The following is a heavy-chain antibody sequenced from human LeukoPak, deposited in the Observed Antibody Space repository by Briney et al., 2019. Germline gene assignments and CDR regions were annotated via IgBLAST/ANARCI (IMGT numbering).Heavy chain of an antibody. CDR2: ISGSGGST. J-gene: IGHJ4*02. Sequence: QTGGSLRLSCAASGFTFSSYGMSWVRQAPGKGLEWVSTISGSGGSTYYADSVKGRFTISRDNSKNTLYLQMNSLRAEDTAVYYCAKDWRGAVAGYWGQGTLVTVSS. CDR1: GFTFSSYG. CDR3: AKDWRGAVAGY. V-gene: IGHV3-23*01. D-gene: IGHD6-19*01.